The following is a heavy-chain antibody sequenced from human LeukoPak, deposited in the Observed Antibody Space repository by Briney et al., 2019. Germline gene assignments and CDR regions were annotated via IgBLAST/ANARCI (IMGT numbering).Heavy chain of an antibody. CDR1: GYSISSGYY. CDR3: ARDDILTGYYPFDY. J-gene: IGHJ4*02. D-gene: IGHD3-9*01. V-gene: IGHV4-38-2*02. CDR2: IYHSGST. Sequence: PSETLSLTCAVSGYSISSGYYWGWIRQPPGKGLEWIGSIYHSGSTYYNPSLKSRVTISVDTSKNQFSLKLSSVTAADTAVYYCARDDILTGYYPFDYWGQGTLVTVSS.